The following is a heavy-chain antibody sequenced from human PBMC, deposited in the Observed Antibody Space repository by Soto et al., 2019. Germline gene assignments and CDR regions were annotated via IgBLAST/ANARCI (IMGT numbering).Heavy chain of an antibody. CDR1: GFTFSTYD. D-gene: IGHD2-15*01. J-gene: IGHJ4*02. CDR3: AKVSISKSSAVTFDS. Sequence: QVQLVESGGGMVQPGTSLRLSCAVSGFTFSTYDMHWVRQAPGKVLEWVAVVSYDTAYENYADSVKGRFTISRDNSKNILYLQMNSLRAEDTAVYYCAKVSISKSSAVTFDSWGRGTLVTVSS. V-gene: IGHV3-30*18. CDR2: VSYDTAYE.